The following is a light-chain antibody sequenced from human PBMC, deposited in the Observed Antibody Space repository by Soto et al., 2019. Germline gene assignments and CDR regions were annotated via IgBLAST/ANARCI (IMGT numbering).Light chain of an antibody. V-gene: IGKV1-8*01. CDR2: AAS. J-gene: IGKJ1*01. CDR3: QQYYSYPSLT. Sequence: AIRMTQSPSSLSASTGDRVTITCRASQGISSYLAWYQQKPGKAPKLLIYAASTLQSGVQSRFSGSGSGTDFTLTISCLQSEDFATYYCQQYYSYPSLTFGQGTKVEIK. CDR1: QGISSY.